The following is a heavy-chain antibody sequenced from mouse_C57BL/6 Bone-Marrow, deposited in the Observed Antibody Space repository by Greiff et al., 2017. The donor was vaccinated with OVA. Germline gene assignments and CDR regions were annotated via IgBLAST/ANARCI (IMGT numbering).Heavy chain of an antibody. D-gene: IGHD2-5*01. Sequence: EVKLVESGEGLVKPGGSLKLSCAASVFTFRRSAMSLVRHPPSTRLSWVAYISSGGDYIYYSSPFQCRFTISRDHARNTLYLQMSSLKSEDTAMYYCTRDNYSNYLPVFAYWGQGTLVTVSA. J-gene: IGHJ3*01. CDR3: TRDNYSNYLPVFAY. V-gene: IGHV5-9-1*02. CDR2: ISSGGDYI. CDR1: VFTFRRSA.